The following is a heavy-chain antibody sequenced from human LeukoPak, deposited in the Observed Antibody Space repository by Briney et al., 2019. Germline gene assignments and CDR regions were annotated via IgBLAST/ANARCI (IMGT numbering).Heavy chain of an antibody. D-gene: IGHD3-16*02. V-gene: IGHV1-69*06. CDR1: GGTFSSYA. Sequence: ASVKVSCKASGGTFSSYAISWVRQAPGQGLEWMGGIIPIFGTANYAQKFQGRVTITADKSTSTAYMELSSLRSEDTAVYYCASGYYDYVWGSYPLDYRGQGTLVTVSS. J-gene: IGHJ4*02. CDR3: ASGYYDYVWGSYPLDY. CDR2: IIPIFGTA.